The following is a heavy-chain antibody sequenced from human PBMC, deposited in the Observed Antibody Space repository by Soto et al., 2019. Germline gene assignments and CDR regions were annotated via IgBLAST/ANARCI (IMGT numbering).Heavy chain of an antibody. CDR1: GFTVSSNY. CDR2: IYSGGST. D-gene: IGHD2-15*01. CDR3: ARGKNCSGGSCYSFRPFDI. V-gene: IGHV3-66*01. J-gene: IGHJ3*02. Sequence: EVQLVESGGGLVQPGGSLRLSCAASGFTVSSNYMSWVRQAPGKGLEWVSVIYSGGSTYYADSVKGRFTISRDNSKHTLYLQMNSLRAEDTAVYYCARGKNCSGGSCYSFRPFDIWGQGTMVTVSS.